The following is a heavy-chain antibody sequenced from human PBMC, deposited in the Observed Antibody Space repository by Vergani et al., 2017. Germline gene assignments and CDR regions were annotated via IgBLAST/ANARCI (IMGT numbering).Heavy chain of an antibody. CDR3: ARTRIAAAAYYFDF. D-gene: IGHD6-13*01. CDR2: IFYTGST. Sequence: QVQLQESGPGLVKPSQTLSLICTVSGGSVSNGGYYWSWIRQHPVKGMEWIGYIFYTGSTYYSPSLRRRLTMSVDTSKSQFSLRLSAVAAADTAIYYCARTRIAAAAYYFDFWGRGALVTVSS. CDR1: GGSVSNGGYY. J-gene: IGHJ4*02. V-gene: IGHV4-31*03.